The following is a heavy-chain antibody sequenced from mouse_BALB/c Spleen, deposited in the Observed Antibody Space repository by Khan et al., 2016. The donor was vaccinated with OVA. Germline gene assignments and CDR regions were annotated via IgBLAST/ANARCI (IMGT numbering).Heavy chain of an antibody. CDR3: ARSNYGNFAY. D-gene: IGHD2-1*01. V-gene: IGHV5-9*03. CDR1: GFTFSTYT. CDR2: ISSGGDNT. Sequence: EVELVESGGGLVKPGGSLKLSCAASGFTFSTYTMSWIRQTPEKRLEWVATISSGGDNTFYPDSVRGRFTISRDNAKNNLHLQMSSLRSEDTALYDCARSNYGNFAYWGQGTLVTVSA. J-gene: IGHJ3*01.